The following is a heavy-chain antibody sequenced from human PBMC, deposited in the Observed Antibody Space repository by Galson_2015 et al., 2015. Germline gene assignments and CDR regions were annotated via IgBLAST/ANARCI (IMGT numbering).Heavy chain of an antibody. CDR1: GYSFTSYW. CDR3: ARHGPYSSGKYNWFDP. J-gene: IGHJ5*02. Sequence: QSGAEVKKPGESLTISCKGSGYSFTSYWIGWVRQMPGKGLEWMGIIYPGDSDTRYSPSFQGQVTISADKSISTAYLQWSSLKASDTAMYYCARHGPYSSGKYNWFDPWGQGTLVTVSS. V-gene: IGHV5-51*01. CDR2: IYPGDSDT. D-gene: IGHD6-19*01.